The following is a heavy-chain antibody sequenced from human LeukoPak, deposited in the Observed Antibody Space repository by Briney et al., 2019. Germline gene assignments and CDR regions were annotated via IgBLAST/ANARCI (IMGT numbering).Heavy chain of an antibody. J-gene: IGHJ4*02. Sequence: SETLSLTCTVSGGSISSDYWSWIRQPPGKGLEWIGCIYTSGSTNYNPSLKSRVTISVDTSKNQFSLKLSSVTAADTAVYYCARRRDGYNAFDYWGQGTLVTVSS. CDR1: GGSISSDY. V-gene: IGHV4-4*09. CDR3: ARRRDGYNAFDY. CDR2: IYTSGST. D-gene: IGHD5-24*01.